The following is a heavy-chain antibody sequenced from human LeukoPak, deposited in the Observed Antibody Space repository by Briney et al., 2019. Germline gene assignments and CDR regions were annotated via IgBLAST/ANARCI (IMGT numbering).Heavy chain of an antibody. V-gene: IGHV3-23*01. CDR1: GFTFSNYA. J-gene: IGHJ4*02. CDR3: AKDAVDYFDNSGGAFDY. CDR2: ISGSGNDI. Sequence: GGSLRPSCEASGFTFSNYAIHWVRQAPGKGLEWVSVISGSGNDIFYADSVAGRFIISRDNSENKVYLQIHSMRAEDTAIYYCAKDAVDYFDNSGGAFDYWGQGTLVTVSS. D-gene: IGHD3-22*01.